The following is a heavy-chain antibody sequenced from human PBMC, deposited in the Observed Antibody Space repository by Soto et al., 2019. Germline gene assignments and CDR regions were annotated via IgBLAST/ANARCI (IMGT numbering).Heavy chain of an antibody. Sequence: QVPLVESGGGVVQPGRSLRLSCAVSGFPLSDYGMHWVRQAPGKGLEWVAVIWYDESKKYYADSVKGRFTISRDTSKNTVYLEMNSLRVEDTAAYYCASERGSSYFDYWGQGTLVTVSS. J-gene: IGHJ4*02. D-gene: IGHD1-26*01. CDR3: ASERGSSYFDY. CDR2: IWYDESKK. V-gene: IGHV3-33*01. CDR1: GFPLSDYG.